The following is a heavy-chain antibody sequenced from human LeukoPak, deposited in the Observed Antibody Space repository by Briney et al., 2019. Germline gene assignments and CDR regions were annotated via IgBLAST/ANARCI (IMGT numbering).Heavy chain of an antibody. CDR1: GFTFSSYG. CDR2: IRYDESNQ. Sequence: GGSLRLSCAASGFTFSSYGMHWVRQAPGKGLEWVAFIRYDESNQYYADSVKGRFTISRDNSKSALHLQMNSLKVEDTAVYYCAKGYGGSHFDYWGQGALVAVSS. CDR3: AKGYGGSHFDY. V-gene: IGHV3-30*02. D-gene: IGHD4-23*01. J-gene: IGHJ4*02.